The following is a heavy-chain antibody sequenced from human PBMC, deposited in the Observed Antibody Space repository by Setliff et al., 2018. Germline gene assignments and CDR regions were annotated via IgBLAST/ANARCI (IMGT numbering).Heavy chain of an antibody. V-gene: IGHV4-61*09. J-gene: IGHJ4*02. CDR2: ISPSGST. CDR3: ARSPSSGAYWNPRPFYSDY. D-gene: IGHD1-26*01. CDR1: GASITSGGFY. Sequence: PSETLSLTCSVSGASITSGGFYWTWIRQPAGKGLEWIGHISPSGSTTYNPSVKSRVTISLDTSKNHFSLKLDSVTVADTALYYCARSPSSGAYWNPRPFYSDYWARGTPVTVSS.